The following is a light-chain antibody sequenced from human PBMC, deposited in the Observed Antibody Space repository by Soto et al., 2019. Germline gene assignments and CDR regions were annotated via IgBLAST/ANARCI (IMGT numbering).Light chain of an antibody. Sequence: EMVMTQSPATLSVSPGERATLSCRASQSVSTNLAWYQHKPGQPPRLLFYGASTRATGIPARLSGSASGTEFTLTIGSLQSEDFAVYYCQQYYNWPPMYTFGQGTKLEIK. CDR2: GAS. CDR1: QSVSTN. V-gene: IGKV3-15*01. J-gene: IGKJ2*01. CDR3: QQYYNWPPMYT.